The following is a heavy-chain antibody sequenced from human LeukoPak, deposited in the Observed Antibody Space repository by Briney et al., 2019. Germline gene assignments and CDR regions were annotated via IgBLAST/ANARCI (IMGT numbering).Heavy chain of an antibody. Sequence: ASVKVSCKASGYTFTGYYMHWVRQAPGQGLEWMGWINPNSGGTNYAQKFQGRVTMTRDTSISTAYMELSRLRSDDTAVYYCARDPLLSGWYYFDYWGQGTLLTVSS. V-gene: IGHV1-2*02. CDR1: GYTFTGYY. CDR2: INPNSGGT. J-gene: IGHJ4*02. D-gene: IGHD6-19*01. CDR3: ARDPLLSGWYYFDY.